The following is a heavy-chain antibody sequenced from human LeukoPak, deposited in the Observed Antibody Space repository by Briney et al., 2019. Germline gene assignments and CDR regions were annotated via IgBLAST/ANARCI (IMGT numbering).Heavy chain of an antibody. CDR1: GYTFTSYD. CDR3: TRGFRGAATGAIDP. Sequence: ASVKVSCKASGYTFTSYDINWVRQATGQGLEWMGWMNPNSGDTGYAQKFQGRVTFTRHTSINTAYMELSTLTSEDTAIYYCTRGFRGAATGAIDPWGQGTLVTVSS. D-gene: IGHD6-13*01. V-gene: IGHV1-8*03. J-gene: IGHJ5*02. CDR2: MNPNSGDT.